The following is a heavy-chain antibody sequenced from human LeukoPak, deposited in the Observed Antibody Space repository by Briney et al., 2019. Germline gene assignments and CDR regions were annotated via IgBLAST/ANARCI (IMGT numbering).Heavy chain of an antibody. V-gene: IGHV1-58*02. CDR3: AAAVVVTSSGAFDI. CDR1: GFTFTSSA. J-gene: IGHJ6*04. D-gene: IGHD2-15*01. Sequence: ASVKVSCKASGFTFTSSAMQWVRQARGQRLEWIGWIVVGSGNTNYAQKFQERVTITRDMSTSTAYMELSSLRSEDTAVYYCAAAVVVTSSGAFDIWGKGTTVTVSS. CDR2: IVVGSGNT.